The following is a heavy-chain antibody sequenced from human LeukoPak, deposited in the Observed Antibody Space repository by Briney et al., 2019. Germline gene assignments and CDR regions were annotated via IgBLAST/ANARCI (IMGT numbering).Heavy chain of an antibody. CDR1: GGSISSYY. CDR3: ARDCSSTSCPHFDY. V-gene: IGHV4-59*01. CDR2: IYYSGST. D-gene: IGHD2-2*01. Sequence: SETLSLTCTVSGGSISSYYWSWIRQPPGKGLDWIGYIYYSGSTNYNPSLKSRVTISVDTSKNQFSLKLSSVTAADTAVYYCARDCSSTSCPHFDYWGQGTLVTVSS. J-gene: IGHJ4*02.